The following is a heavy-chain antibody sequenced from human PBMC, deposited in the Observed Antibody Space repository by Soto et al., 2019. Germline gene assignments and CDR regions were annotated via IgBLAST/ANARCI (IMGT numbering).Heavy chain of an antibody. D-gene: IGHD3-10*01. V-gene: IGHV3-48*03. J-gene: IGHJ6*02. CDR3: ATLLLGVYGMDV. CDR1: GFTFSSYE. Sequence: PGGSLRLSCAASGFTFSSYEMNWVRQAPGKGLEWVSYISSSGSTIYYADSVKGRFTISRDNAKNSLYLQMNSLRAEDTAVYYCATLLLGVYGMDVWGQGTTVTVSS. CDR2: ISSSGSTI.